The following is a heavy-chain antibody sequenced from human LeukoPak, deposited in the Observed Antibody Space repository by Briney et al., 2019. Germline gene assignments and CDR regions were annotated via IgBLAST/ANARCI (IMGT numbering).Heavy chain of an antibody. CDR3: ARGRTTVVTPYYFDY. V-gene: IGHV4-30-2*01. J-gene: IGHJ4*02. Sequence: PSETLSLTCAVSGGSISSGGYSWSWIRQPPGKGLEWIGYIYHSGSTYYNPSLKSRVTISVDRSKNQFSLKLSSVTAADTAVYYCARGRTTVVTPYYFDYWGQGTLVTVSS. CDR1: GGSISSGGYS. CDR2: IYHSGST. D-gene: IGHD4-23*01.